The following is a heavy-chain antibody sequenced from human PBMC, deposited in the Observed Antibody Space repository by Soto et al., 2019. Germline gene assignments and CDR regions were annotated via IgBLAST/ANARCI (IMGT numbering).Heavy chain of an antibody. V-gene: IGHV3-30-3*01. Sequence: QVQLVESGGGVVQPGRSLRLSCAASGFTFSSYAMHWVRQAPGKGLEWVAVISYDGSNKYYADSVKGRFTISRDNSKNTLYMQMNSLRAEYTAVYYCAREYSSGWFGFDYWGQGTLGTVSS. D-gene: IGHD6-19*01. CDR3: AREYSSGWFGFDY. CDR1: GFTFSSYA. J-gene: IGHJ4*02. CDR2: ISYDGSNK.